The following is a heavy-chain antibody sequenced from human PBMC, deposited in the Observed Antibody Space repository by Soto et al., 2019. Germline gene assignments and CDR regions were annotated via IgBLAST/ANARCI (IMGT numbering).Heavy chain of an antibody. J-gene: IGHJ4*02. CDR1: GFTFSSYA. Sequence: EVQLLESGGGLVQPGGSLRLSCAASGFTFSSYAMSWVRQAPGKGLEWVSAISGSGGSTYYADSVKDRFTISRDNSKNTLYLQMNSLRAEDTAVYYCAKVTAYDFWVTTTQYYFDYWGQGTLVTVSS. V-gene: IGHV3-23*01. CDR3: AKVTAYDFWVTTTQYYFDY. CDR2: ISGSGGST. D-gene: IGHD3-3*01.